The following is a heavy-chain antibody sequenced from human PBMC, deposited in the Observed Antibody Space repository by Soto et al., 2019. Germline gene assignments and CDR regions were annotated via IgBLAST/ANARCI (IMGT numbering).Heavy chain of an antibody. CDR2: INPGNGNT. V-gene: IGHV1-3*01. CDR1: GYSFTDYA. CDR3: ARDTGAWFDR. D-gene: IGHD3-10*01. J-gene: IGHJ5*02. Sequence: ASLKVSCKASGYSFTDYAIHWVRQAPGQRLEWMGWINPGNGNTKYSQKFQGRVTITTDTSASTAYMELSSLRSDDTAVYYCARDTGAWFDRWGQGTVVTVSS.